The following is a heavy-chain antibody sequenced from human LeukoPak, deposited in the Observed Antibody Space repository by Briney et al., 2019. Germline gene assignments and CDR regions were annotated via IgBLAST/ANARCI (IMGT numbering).Heavy chain of an antibody. CDR1: ALTFAFDW. D-gene: IGHD3-22*01. CDR2: LMPDGNNK. CDR3: EGYHYDSSGYSGASDI. V-gene: IGHV3-74*01. J-gene: IGHJ3*02. Sequence: GGSLRLVCAPAALTFAFDWTHWVRQAAGKWLGWVSRLMPDGNNKRCADSMKGGFPIARNNAKNTLYLQMASLRAEDTAVYYCEGYHYDSSGYSGASDIWGQGTMVTVSS.